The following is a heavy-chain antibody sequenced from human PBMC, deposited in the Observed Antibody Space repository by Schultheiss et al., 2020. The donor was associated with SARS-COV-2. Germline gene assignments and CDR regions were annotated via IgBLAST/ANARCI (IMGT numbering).Heavy chain of an antibody. CDR3: VRGRFDP. J-gene: IGHJ5*02. Sequence: GGSLRLSCAASGFPFNTYAMNWVRQAPGKGLEWVSRINSDGSSTSYADSVKGRFTISRDNAKNTLYLQMDSLGVDDTAVYYCVRGRFDPWGQGTLVTVSS. CDR1: GFPFNTYA. D-gene: IGHD3-10*01. CDR2: INSDGSST. V-gene: IGHV3-74*01.